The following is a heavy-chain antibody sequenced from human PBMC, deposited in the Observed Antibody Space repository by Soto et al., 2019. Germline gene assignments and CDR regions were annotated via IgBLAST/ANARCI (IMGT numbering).Heavy chain of an antibody. Sequence: GGSLRLSCAASGFTVSSNFMSWVRRGPGKGLEWVSTIYRGESTYYLDSVKGRFTIFRDNAKNSLYLQMNSLRAEDTAVYYCSGGVGDAIWGQGTLVTVSS. J-gene: IGHJ4*02. CDR2: IYRGEST. V-gene: IGHV3-53*03. D-gene: IGHD1-26*01. CDR1: GFTVSSNF. CDR3: SGGVGDAI.